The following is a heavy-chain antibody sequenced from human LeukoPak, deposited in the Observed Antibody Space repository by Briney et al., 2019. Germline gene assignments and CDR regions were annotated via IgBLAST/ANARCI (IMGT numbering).Heavy chain of an antibody. V-gene: IGHV4-4*07. CDR3: AREKSGTLTRAYYYIDG. D-gene: IGHD1-26*01. Sequence: PSETLSLTCTVPGDSMHSYYWSWIRQSPEKGLEWIGRAYSGVNAYYNPSLQCRVTLPVEKSNHQFSLDLASVTAADTALYYCAREKSGTLTRAYYYIDGWGRGITVTVSS. J-gene: IGHJ6*03. CDR1: GDSMHSYY. CDR2: AYSGVNA.